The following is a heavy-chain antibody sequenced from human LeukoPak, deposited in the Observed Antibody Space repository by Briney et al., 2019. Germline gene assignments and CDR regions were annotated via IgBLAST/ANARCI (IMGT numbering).Heavy chain of an antibody. CDR3: AREVTRRGFDY. Sequence: GVLRLSCAASGFTFSSFEMNWVRQAPGKGLEWVSYISSSGSTIYYADSVKGRFTISRDNAKSSLYLQMNSLRAEDSALYYCAREVTRRGFDYWGQGTLVTVSS. V-gene: IGHV3-48*03. CDR2: ISSSGSTI. J-gene: IGHJ4*02. D-gene: IGHD4-17*01. CDR1: GFTFSSFE.